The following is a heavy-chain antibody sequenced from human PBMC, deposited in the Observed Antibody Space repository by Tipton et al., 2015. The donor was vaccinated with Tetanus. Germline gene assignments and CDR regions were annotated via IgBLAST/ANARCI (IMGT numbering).Heavy chain of an antibody. Sequence: GLVKPSETLSLSCTVSGGSISSFYWSWIRQSPGRGLEWIGYIYYTGNTNYNPSLKSRVTISADTTKKQFSLNLRSLTAADTAVYYCAGLPVGGGYSAHHYFLHWGQGTLVTVSS. CDR3: AGLPVGGGYSAHHYFLH. CDR1: GGSISSFY. CDR2: IYYTGNT. V-gene: IGHV4-59*01. D-gene: IGHD4-23*01. J-gene: IGHJ4*02.